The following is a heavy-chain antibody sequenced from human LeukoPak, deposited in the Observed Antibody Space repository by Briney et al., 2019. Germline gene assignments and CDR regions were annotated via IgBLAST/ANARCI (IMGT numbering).Heavy chain of an antibody. CDR3: TNYDSSGPAFQH. V-gene: IGHV3-73*01. CDR1: GFTFSGSA. CDR2: IRNKANNYAT. Sequence: GGSLRLSCAASGFTFSGSAMHWVRQASGKGLEWVGRIRNKANNYATSYAASVTGRFTISRDDSKNTAYLQMNSLQTEDTAVNYCTNYDSSGPAFQHWGQGTLVTVSS. J-gene: IGHJ1*01. D-gene: IGHD3-22*01.